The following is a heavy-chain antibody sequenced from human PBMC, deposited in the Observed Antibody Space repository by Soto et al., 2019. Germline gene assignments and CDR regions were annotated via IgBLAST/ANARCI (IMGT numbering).Heavy chain of an antibody. J-gene: IGHJ6*02. V-gene: IGHV1-3*01. CDR1: GYTFTSCA. CDR3: ARQSARDYYYGMDV. Sequence: ASVKVSCTASGYTFTSCAVPWVRQSPGQRLEWMGWVNAGKGHTKYSQKVHGRVTITRDTSASTAYMELTSLRSADTAVYYCARQSARDYYYGMDVWGQGTTVTAP. CDR2: VNAGKGHT.